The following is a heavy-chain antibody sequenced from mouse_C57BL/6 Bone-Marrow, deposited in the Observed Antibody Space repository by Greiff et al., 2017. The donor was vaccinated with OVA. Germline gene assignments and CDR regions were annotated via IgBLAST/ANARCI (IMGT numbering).Heavy chain of an antibody. CDR3: AKNPIYYGYDGWGGYAMDY. CDR1: GFSLTSYG. D-gene: IGHD2-2*01. Sequence: QVQLKQSGPGLVQPSQSLSITCTVSGFSLTSYGVHWVRQSPGKGLEWLGVIWRGGSTDYNAAFMSRLSITKDNSKSQVFFKMNILQADDTAIYYCAKNPIYYGYDGWGGYAMDYWGQGTSVTVSS. CDR2: IWRGGST. J-gene: IGHJ4*01. V-gene: IGHV2-5*01.